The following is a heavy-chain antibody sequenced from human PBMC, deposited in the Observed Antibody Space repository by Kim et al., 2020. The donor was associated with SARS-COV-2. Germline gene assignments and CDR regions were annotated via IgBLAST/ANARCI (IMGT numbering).Heavy chain of an antibody. CDR3: AHTGIAVRPDY. CDR2: IYWDDDK. D-gene: IGHD6-19*01. V-gene: IGHV2-5*02. CDR1: GFSLSTSGVG. Sequence: SGPTLVNPTQTLTLTCTFSGFSLSTSGVGVGWIRQPPGKALEWLALIYWDDDKRYSPSLKSRLTITKDTSKNQVVLTMTNMDPVDTATYYCAHTGIAVRPDYWGQGTLVTVSS. J-gene: IGHJ4*02.